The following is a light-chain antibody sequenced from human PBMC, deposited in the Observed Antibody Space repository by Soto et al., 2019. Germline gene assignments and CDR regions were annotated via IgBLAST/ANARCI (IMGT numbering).Light chain of an antibody. V-gene: IGKV1-5*01. J-gene: IGKJ4*01. CDR2: DAS. CDR3: QQYESYSLT. Sequence: DIQMTQSPSILSASVGDRVTITCRASHSIRDCLAWYQQKPGEAPQLLIFDASNLESGVPSRFSGSGSGTEFTLTISSPKPDDFATYYCQQYESYSLTFCGGTKVEIK. CDR1: HSIRDC.